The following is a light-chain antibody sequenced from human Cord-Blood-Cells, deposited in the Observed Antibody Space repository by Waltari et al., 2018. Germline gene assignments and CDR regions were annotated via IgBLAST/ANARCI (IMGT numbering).Light chain of an antibody. Sequence: QSALTQPASVSGSPGQSIPISCTGTSSDVGSYNLFSWYQQHPGKAPKRMIYEVSKRPSGVSNRLSGSKSGNTASLTTSGLQAEDEADYYCCSYAGSSTLVFGGGTKLTVL. J-gene: IGLJ3*02. V-gene: IGLV2-23*02. CDR1: SSDVGSYNL. CDR2: EVS. CDR3: CSYAGSSTLV.